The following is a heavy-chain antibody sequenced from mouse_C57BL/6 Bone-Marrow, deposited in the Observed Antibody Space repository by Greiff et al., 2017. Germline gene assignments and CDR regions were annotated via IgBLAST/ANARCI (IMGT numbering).Heavy chain of an antibody. Sequence: QVQLQQPGAELVKPGASVKLSCKASGYTFTSYWMQWVKQRPGQGLEWIGEIDPSDSYTNYNQKLKGKATLTVDTSSSTAYMQLSSLTSEDSAVYYCARRGYGSSHWYFDVWGTGTTVTVSS. CDR2: IDPSDSYT. J-gene: IGHJ1*03. D-gene: IGHD1-1*01. CDR3: ARRGYGSSHWYFDV. V-gene: IGHV1-50*01. CDR1: GYTFTSYW.